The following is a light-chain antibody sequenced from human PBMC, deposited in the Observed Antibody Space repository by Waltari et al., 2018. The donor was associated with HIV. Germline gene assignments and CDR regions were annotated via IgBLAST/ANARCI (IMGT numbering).Light chain of an antibody. Sequence: QSVLTQPPSASGTPGQRVTISCSGSSSNIGSYTVNWYQQVPGTAPNHLIHRNEQRPSGYPDRFSGSRSGASASLAISGLQSEDEADYYGAAWDDSLDGFVFGTGTKVTVL. CDR2: RNE. V-gene: IGLV1-44*01. J-gene: IGLJ1*01. CDR3: AAWDDSLDGFV. CDR1: SSNIGSYT.